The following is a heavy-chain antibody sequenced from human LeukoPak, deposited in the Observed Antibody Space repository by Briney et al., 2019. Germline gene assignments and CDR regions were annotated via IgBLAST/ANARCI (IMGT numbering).Heavy chain of an antibody. D-gene: IGHD1-7*01. J-gene: IGHJ4*02. Sequence: GGSLRLSCAASGGTFSSYAISWVRQAPGQGLEWMGRIIPILGIANYAQKFQGRVTITADKSTSTAYMELSSLRSEDTAVYYCESSTGTTARFDYWGQGTLVTVSS. CDR1: GGTFSSYA. CDR3: ESSTGTTARFDY. CDR2: IIPILGIA. V-gene: IGHV1-69*04.